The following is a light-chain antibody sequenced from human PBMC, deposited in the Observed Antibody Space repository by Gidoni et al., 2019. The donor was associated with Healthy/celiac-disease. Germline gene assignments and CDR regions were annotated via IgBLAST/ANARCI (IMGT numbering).Light chain of an antibody. V-gene: IGLV1-51*02. CDR2: ENN. CDR1: SSNIGNNY. J-gene: IGLJ2*01. Sequence: QSVLTPPPPVSAAPGQKVTLSCSGSSSNIGNNYVAWYQQLPGTAPKLLLYENNKRPSGIPDRFSGSKSGTSAPLGITGLQTGDEADYYCGTWDSSLSAAFGGGTKLTVL. CDR3: GTWDSSLSAA.